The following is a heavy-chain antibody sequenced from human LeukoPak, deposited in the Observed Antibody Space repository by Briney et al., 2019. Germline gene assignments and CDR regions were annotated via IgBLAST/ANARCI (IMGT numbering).Heavy chain of an antibody. J-gene: IGHJ4*02. CDR3: VKDFGGNSDY. D-gene: IGHD4-23*01. Sequence: GGSLRLSCAASRFNVNNYWMHWVRQAPGKGLVWVSRINEDGRVTSYAGSVRGRFTISRDSVENTLHLQMNSLRAEDTAVYYCVKDFGGNSDYWGQGTLVTVSA. CDR1: RFNVNNYW. CDR2: INEDGRVT. V-gene: IGHV3-74*01.